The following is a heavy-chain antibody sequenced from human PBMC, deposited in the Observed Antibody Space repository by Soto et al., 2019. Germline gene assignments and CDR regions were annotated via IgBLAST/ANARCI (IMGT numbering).Heavy chain of an antibody. CDR1: GFTFSSYS. CDR3: AKKVNSASGRQYFDY. CDR2: FRAGGDDGTT. V-gene: IGHV3-23*01. D-gene: IGHD3-10*01. Sequence: PGGSLRLSCVASGFTFSSYSMSWVRQAPGKGLEWVSGFRAGGDDGTTYYADSVKGRFTISRDNSKNTLFLQMNSLRAEDTAIYYCAKKVNSASGRQYFDYFGQGTLVTVSS. J-gene: IGHJ4*02.